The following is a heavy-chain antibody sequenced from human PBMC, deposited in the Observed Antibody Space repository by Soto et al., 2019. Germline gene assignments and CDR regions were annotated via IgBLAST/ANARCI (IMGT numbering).Heavy chain of an antibody. Sequence: ASVKVSCKASGYTFTSYDINWVRQATGQGLEWMGWMNPNSGSTGYAQKFQGRVTMTRNTSISTAYMELSSLRSEDTAVYYCARGVTMVRGVISPVGMDVWGQGTTVTVSS. V-gene: IGHV1-8*01. CDR3: ARGVTMVRGVISPVGMDV. J-gene: IGHJ6*02. D-gene: IGHD3-10*01. CDR1: GYTFTSYD. CDR2: MNPNSGST.